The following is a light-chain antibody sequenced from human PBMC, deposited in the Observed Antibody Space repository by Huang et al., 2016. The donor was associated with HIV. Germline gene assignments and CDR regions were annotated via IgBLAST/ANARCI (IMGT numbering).Light chain of an antibody. CDR2: AAF. Sequence: QLTQFPPSLSASVGDRVTITCRSSQDIRTSLAWYPHKTGKAPKLLISAAFTLQRGISSRFSGDSSGTYVTLFISSLQPEDAATYYCQQLHDYPITFGRGTRLDIK. V-gene: IGKV1-9*01. CDR3: QQLHDYPIT. CDR1: QDIRTS. J-gene: IGKJ5*01.